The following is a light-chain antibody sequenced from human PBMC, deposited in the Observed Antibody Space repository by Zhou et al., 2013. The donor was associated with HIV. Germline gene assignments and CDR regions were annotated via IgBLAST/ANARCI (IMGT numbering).Light chain of an antibody. CDR3: SSYAGSNNVI. CDR2: ELT. Sequence: QSALTQPPSASGSPGQSVTISCTGTSSDVGGYNYVSWYQQHPGKAPKLIIYELTKRPSGVPDRFSGSKSGNTASLTVSGLQAEDEADYYCSSYAGSNNVIFGGGTKLTVL. J-gene: IGLJ2*01. CDR1: SSDVGGYNY. V-gene: IGLV2-8*01.